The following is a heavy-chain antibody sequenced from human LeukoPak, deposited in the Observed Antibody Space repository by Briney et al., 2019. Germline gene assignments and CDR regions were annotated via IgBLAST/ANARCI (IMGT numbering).Heavy chain of an antibody. CDR1: GFTFSTFD. Sequence: PGGSLRLSCAASGFTFSTFDMNWVRQAPGKGLEWVSYISSSGSSIYYADSVKGRFTISRDNARNSLFLQMDSLRAEDTAVYYCARDVLQRHWGQGTLVTVSS. J-gene: IGHJ4*02. V-gene: IGHV3-48*03. D-gene: IGHD2/OR15-2a*01. CDR3: ARDVLQRH. CDR2: ISSSGSSI.